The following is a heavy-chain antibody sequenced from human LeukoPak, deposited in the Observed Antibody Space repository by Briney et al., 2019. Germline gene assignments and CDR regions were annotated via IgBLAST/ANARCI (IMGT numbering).Heavy chain of an antibody. J-gene: IGHJ4*02. CDR2: IKQDGSEK. CDR1: GFTFSSCW. D-gene: IGHD6-13*01. Sequence: PGGSLRLSCAASGFTFSSCWMSWVRQAPGKGLEWVASIKQDGSEKYYVDSVKGRFTISRDNAKNSLYLQMNSLRAEDTAVYYCARHVQIAAAKIDYWGQGTLVTVSS. CDR3: ARHVQIAAAKIDY. V-gene: IGHV3-7*01.